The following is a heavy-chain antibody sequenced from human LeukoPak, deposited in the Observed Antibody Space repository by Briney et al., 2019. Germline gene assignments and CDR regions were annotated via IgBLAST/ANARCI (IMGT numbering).Heavy chain of an antibody. CDR2: IYYSGSP. Sequence: SQTLSLTCTVSGGSISSGGYYWSWLRQPPGKGLAWIGYIYYSGSPSYNPSLKSRVTISVDTSRNQFSLKLSSVTAADTAVYYCARHACSGGSCYTGAPGYYYYMDVWGKGTTVTVSS. CDR3: ARHACSGGSCYTGAPGYYYYMDV. D-gene: IGHD2-15*01. CDR1: GGSISSGGYY. V-gene: IGHV4-30-4*08. J-gene: IGHJ6*03.